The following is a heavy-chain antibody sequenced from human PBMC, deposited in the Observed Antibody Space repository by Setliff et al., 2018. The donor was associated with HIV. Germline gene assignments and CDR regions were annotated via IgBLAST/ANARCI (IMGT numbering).Heavy chain of an antibody. CDR1: GFTFSRYA. CDR3: AKDRRYYYGSGSYAAET. Sequence: GGSLRLSCAASGFTFSRYAMTWVRRAPGKGLEWVSAISGSGIGSYYPDSVKGRFTISRDNSKNTLFLQMNSLRAEDTAVYYCAKDRRYYYGSGSYAAETWGQGTLVTVSS. D-gene: IGHD3-10*01. V-gene: IGHV3-23*01. J-gene: IGHJ5*02. CDR2: ISGSGIGS.